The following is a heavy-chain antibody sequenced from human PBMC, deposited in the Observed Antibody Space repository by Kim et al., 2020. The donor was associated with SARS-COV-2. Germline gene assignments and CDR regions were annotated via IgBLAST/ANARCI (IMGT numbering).Heavy chain of an antibody. D-gene: IGHD3-10*01. CDR3: ARVVGYGSGSYPYYFDY. J-gene: IGHJ4*02. Sequence: VKGRFTISRDNPKNSLYRQMNRLGAEDTAVYYCARVVGYGSGSYPYYFDYWGQGTLVTVS. V-gene: IGHV3-21*01.